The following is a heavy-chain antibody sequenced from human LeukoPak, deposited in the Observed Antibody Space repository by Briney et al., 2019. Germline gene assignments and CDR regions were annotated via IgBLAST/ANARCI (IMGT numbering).Heavy chain of an antibody. D-gene: IGHD3-3*01. CDR1: GYTFTGYY. V-gene: IGHV1-2*06. J-gene: IGHJ4*02. CDR3: ARDHNLLYDFWSGYYADGYYFDY. Sequence: ASVKVSCKASGYTFTGYYMHWVRQAPGQGLEWMGRINPNSGGTNYAQKFQGRVTMTRDTSISTAYMELSRLRSDDTAVYYCARDHNLLYDFWSGYYADGYYFDYWGQGTLVTVSS. CDR2: INPNSGGT.